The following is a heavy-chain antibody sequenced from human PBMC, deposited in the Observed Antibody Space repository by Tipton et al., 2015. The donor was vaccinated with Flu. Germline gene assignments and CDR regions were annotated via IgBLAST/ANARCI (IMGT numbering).Heavy chain of an antibody. CDR1: GGSITSYY. J-gene: IGHJ4*02. D-gene: IGHD4-17*01. Sequence: TLSPTCTVSGGSITSYYWSWIRQPPGKGLEWIGYIYYSGSTNYNPSLKSRVTISVDTSKNQFSLKLSSVTAADTAVYYCARRKTVTTRLTYFDYWGQGTLVTVSS. CDR3: ARRKTVTTRLTYFDY. V-gene: IGHV4-59*08. CDR2: IYYSGST.